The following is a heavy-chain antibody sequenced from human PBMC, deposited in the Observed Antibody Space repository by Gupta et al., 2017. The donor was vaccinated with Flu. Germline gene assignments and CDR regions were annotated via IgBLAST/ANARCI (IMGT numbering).Heavy chain of an antibody. CDR1: GGSISSSSYY. CDR3: ASNHCSNGVCYIVDAFDI. V-gene: IGHV4-39*01. Sequence: QLQLQESGPGLVKPSETLSLTCTVSGGSISSSSYYWGWIRQPPGKGLEWIGSIYYSGSTYDNPSLKSRVTISVDTSKNQFSLKLSSVTAADTAVYYCASNHCSNGVCYIVDAFDIWGQGTMVTVSS. J-gene: IGHJ3*02. CDR2: IYYSGST. D-gene: IGHD2-8*01.